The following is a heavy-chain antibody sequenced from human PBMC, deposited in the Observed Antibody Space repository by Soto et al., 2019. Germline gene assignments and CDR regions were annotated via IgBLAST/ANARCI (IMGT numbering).Heavy chain of an antibody. Sequence: ASVKVSCKASGYTFTTYAMHWVRQAPGQRLEWMGWFNAGNGNTEYSQKFQGRVTITRDTSASTAYMELSSLRSEDTAVYYCTRPFLGDYTVTKTSDCWGQGAPVTVSS. CDR1: GYTFTTYA. CDR3: TRPFLGDYTVTKTSDC. CDR2: FNAGNGNT. V-gene: IGHV1-3*01. D-gene: IGHD4-17*01. J-gene: IGHJ4*02.